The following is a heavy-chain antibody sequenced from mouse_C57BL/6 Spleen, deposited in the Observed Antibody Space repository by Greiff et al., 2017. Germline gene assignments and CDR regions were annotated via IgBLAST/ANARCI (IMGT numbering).Heavy chain of an antibody. CDR1: GFTFSSYG. J-gene: IGHJ2*01. CDR3: ARRDYYDYDGAYFDY. D-gene: IGHD2-4*01. V-gene: IGHV5-6*02. Sequence: DVKLVESGGDLVKPGGSLKLSCAASGFTFSSYGMSWVRQTPDKRLEWVATISSGGSYTYYPDSVKGRFTISRDNAKNTLYLQMSSLKSEDTAMYYCARRDYYDYDGAYFDYWGQGTTLTVSS. CDR2: ISSGGSYT.